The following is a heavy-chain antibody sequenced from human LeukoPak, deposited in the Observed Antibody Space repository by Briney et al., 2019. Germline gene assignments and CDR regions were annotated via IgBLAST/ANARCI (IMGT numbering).Heavy chain of an antibody. D-gene: IGHD1-26*01. CDR2: IYYSGST. V-gene: IGHV4-39*01. CDR1: GGSISSSSYY. Sequence: SETLSLTCTVSGGSISSSSYYWGWIRQPPGKGLEWIGSIYYSGSTYYNPSLKSRVTISVDTSKNQFSLKLSSVTAADTAVYYCARQGAWDSGSYFFDPWGQGTLVTVSS. J-gene: IGHJ5*02. CDR3: ARQGAWDSGSYFFDP.